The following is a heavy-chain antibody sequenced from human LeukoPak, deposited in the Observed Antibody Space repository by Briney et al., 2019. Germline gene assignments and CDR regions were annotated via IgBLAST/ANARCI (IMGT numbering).Heavy chain of an antibody. V-gene: IGHV3-66*01. CDR1: GFTVSSNY. CDR2: IYSGGST. CDR3: ATAHYCSSTNCYLGY. D-gene: IGHD2-2*01. J-gene: IGHJ4*02. Sequence: GGSLRLSCAASGFTVSSNYMSWVRQAPGKGLEWVSIIYSGGSTYYADSVKGRFTISRDKSKNTLYLQMNSLRDEDTAVYYCATAHYCSSTNCYLGYWGQGTLVTVSS.